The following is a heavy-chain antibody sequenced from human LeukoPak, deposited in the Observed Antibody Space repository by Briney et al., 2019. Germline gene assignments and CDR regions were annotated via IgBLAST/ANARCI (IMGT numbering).Heavy chain of an antibody. V-gene: IGHV3-23*01. Sequence: GGSLRLSWAAAGFTLSSYAMSWVRQAPGKGREWDSAISGSGGSTYYADSVKGRFTISRDNSKNTLYLQMNSLRAEDTAVYYCAKVLLWFGEYYFDYWGQGTLVTVSS. J-gene: IGHJ4*02. CDR2: ISGSGGST. D-gene: IGHD3-10*01. CDR1: GFTLSSYA. CDR3: AKVLLWFGEYYFDY.